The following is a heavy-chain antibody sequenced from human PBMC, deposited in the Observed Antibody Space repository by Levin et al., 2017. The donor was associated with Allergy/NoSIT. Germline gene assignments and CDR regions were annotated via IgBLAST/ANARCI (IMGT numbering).Heavy chain of an antibody. CDR3: ARAGYSSTWGSWFDP. D-gene: IGHD6-13*01. Sequence: SETLSLTCTVSGDSISSGGYYWSWIRQPAGKGLEWLGRIYTSGSTNYNPSLESRVTILVDTSKNQFSLKLSSVTAADTAVYYCARAGYSSTWGSWFDPWGQGTLVTVSS. V-gene: IGHV4-61*02. CDR1: GDSISSGGYY. CDR2: IYTSGST. J-gene: IGHJ5*02.